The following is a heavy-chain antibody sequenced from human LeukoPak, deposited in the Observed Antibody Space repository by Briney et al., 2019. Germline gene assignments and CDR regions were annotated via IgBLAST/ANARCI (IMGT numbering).Heavy chain of an antibody. Sequence: ASVKVSCKASGYTFTGYYMHWVRQAPGQGLEWMGWINPNSGGTNYAQKFQGRVTMTRDTSISTAYMELSRLRSDDTAVYYCARGEAVAGFYYYYYYMDVWGKGTTVTVSS. D-gene: IGHD6-19*01. J-gene: IGHJ6*03. CDR3: ARGEAVAGFYYYYYYMDV. V-gene: IGHV1-2*02. CDR2: INPNSGGT. CDR1: GYTFTGYY.